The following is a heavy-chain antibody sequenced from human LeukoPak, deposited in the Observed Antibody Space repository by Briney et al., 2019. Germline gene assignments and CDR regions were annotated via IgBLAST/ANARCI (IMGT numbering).Heavy chain of an antibody. D-gene: IGHD3-3*01. V-gene: IGHV2-5*01. CDR1: AFSLSTSGVG. J-gene: IGHJ4*02. Sequence: ESGPTLVNPTQTLTLTCTFSAFSLSTSGVGVGWVHQPPGKALEWLALIYWNDDKRYSPSLKSRLTITKDTSKNQVVLTMTNMDPVDTATYYCAHRPPNYDFWSGYSQGAFDYWGQGTLVTVPS. CDR3: AHRPPNYDFWSGYSQGAFDY. CDR2: IYWNDDK.